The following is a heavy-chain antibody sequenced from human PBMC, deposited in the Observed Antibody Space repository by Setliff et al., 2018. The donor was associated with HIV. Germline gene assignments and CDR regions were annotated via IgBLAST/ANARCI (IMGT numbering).Heavy chain of an antibody. CDR2: IGTAGDT. Sequence: GGSLRLSCAASGFTFSSYDMHWVRQATGKGLEWVSAIGTAGDTYYPGSVKGRFTISRENAKNSLYLQMNSLRAGDTAVYYCARGPDDYGEGGAKYYYYMDVWGKGTTVTVSS. J-gene: IGHJ6*03. V-gene: IGHV3-13*01. CDR1: GFTFSSYD. D-gene: IGHD4-17*01. CDR3: ARGPDDYGEGGAKYYYYMDV.